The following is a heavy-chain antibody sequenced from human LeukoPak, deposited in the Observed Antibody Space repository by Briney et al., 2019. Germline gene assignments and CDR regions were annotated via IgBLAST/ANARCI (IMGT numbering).Heavy chain of an antibody. CDR1: GFTFDDYA. CDR2: ISWNSGSI. J-gene: IGHJ3*02. CDR3: AKDMNQQRGLGAFDI. D-gene: IGHD6-13*01. Sequence: LAGRSLILSCAASGFTFDDYAMHWVRQAPGKGLEWVSGISWNSGSIGYADSVKGRFTISRDNAKNSLYLQMNSLRAEDTAVYYCAKDMNQQRGLGAFDIWGQGTMVTVSS. V-gene: IGHV3-9*01.